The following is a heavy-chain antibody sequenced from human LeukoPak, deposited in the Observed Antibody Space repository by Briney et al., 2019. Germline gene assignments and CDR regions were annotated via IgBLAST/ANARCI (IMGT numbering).Heavy chain of an antibody. D-gene: IGHD3-10*01. CDR2: ISAYNGNT. V-gene: IGHV1-18*01. Sequence: ASVKVSCKASGYTFTSYGISWVRQAPGQGLGWMGWISAYNGNTNYAQKLQGRVTMTTDTSTSTAYMELRSLRSDDTAVYYCARLWFGELFFDYWGQGTLVTVSS. CDR3: ARLWFGELFFDY. CDR1: GYTFTSYG. J-gene: IGHJ4*02.